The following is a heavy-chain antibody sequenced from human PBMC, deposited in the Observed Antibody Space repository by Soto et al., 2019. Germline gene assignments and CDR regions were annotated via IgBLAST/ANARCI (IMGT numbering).Heavy chain of an antibody. CDR3: ARCYEWSPDY. V-gene: IGHV3-30-3*01. J-gene: IGHJ4*02. CDR1: GFTFSSYA. Sequence: QVQLVESGGGVVQPGRSLRLSCAASGFTFSSYAMHWVRQAPGKGREWVAVISYDGSNKYYADSVKGRFTISRDNSKNTLYLQMNSLRAEDTAVYYCARCYEWSPDYWCQGTLVTVSS. D-gene: IGHD3-3*01. CDR2: ISYDGSNK.